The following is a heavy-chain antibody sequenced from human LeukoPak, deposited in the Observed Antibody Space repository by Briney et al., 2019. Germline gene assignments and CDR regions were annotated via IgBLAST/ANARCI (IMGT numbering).Heavy chain of an antibody. J-gene: IGHJ4*02. CDR3: AKAYFLTGYSDY. D-gene: IGHD3/OR15-3a*01. CDR2: ISGSGGST. Sequence: GGSLRLSCAASGFTFSSYAMSWVRQAPGKGLEWVSAISGSGGSTYYADSVEGRFTISRDNSKNTLYLQMNSLRAEDTAVYYCAKAYFLTGYSDYWGQGTLVTVSS. V-gene: IGHV3-23*01. CDR1: GFTFSSYA.